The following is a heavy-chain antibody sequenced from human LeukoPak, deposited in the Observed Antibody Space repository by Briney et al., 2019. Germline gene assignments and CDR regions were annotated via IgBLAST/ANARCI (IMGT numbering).Heavy chain of an antibody. D-gene: IGHD5-12*01. J-gene: IGHJ1*01. Sequence: PSETLSLTCSVSGGSISSYYWSWIRQPPGKGLEWIGYLFYSGNTNSNLSLKSRVTILADTSKNQFSLRLNSVTAADTAVYFCGRVRTGNTGSPEYFEDWGQGTLVTVSS. V-gene: IGHV4-59*01. CDR2: LFYSGNT. CDR1: GGSISSYY. CDR3: GRVRTGNTGSPEYFED.